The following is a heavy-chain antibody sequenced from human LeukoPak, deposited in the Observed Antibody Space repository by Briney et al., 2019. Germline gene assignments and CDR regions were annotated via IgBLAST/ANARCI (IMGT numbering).Heavy chain of an antibody. V-gene: IGHV3-30*04. CDR2: KSYDGSNK. Sequence: GGSLRLSCAASGFTFSTYTMHWVRQAPGKGLEWVAVKSYDGSNKYYADSVKGRFTISRDNSKNTLYLQMNSLRAEDTAVYYCASELAHCVGDCLKNWGQGTPVTVSS. CDR1: GFTFSTYT. CDR3: ASELAHCVGDCLKN. D-gene: IGHD2-21*02. J-gene: IGHJ4*02.